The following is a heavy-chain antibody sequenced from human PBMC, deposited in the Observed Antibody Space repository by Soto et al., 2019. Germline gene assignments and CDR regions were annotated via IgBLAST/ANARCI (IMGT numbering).Heavy chain of an antibody. CDR2: IIPIFGTA. D-gene: IGHD3-16*01. CDR3: ARHLGGNHYYYGMDV. J-gene: IGHJ6*02. Sequence: QVQLVQSGAEVKKPGSSVKVSCKASGGTFSSYAISWVRQAPGQGLEWMGGIIPIFGTADYAQKFQGRVTITADESTSTAYMDLSNLRSEDTAVYYCARHLGGNHYYYGMDVWGQGTTVTVSS. V-gene: IGHV1-69*12. CDR1: GGTFSSYA.